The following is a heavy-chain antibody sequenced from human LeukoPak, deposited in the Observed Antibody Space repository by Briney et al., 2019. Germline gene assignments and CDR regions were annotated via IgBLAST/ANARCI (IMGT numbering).Heavy chain of an antibody. CDR1: GYTFTSYE. CDR3: ARGMISSAYSSSSVVDY. D-gene: IGHD6-6*01. V-gene: IGHV1-8*03. J-gene: IGHJ4*02. CDR2: MNPNSGNI. Sequence: ASVKVSCKASGYTFTSYEINWVRQATGQGLEWMGWMNPNSGNIGYAQKFQGRVTITRNTSISTAYMELSSLRSEDTAVYYCARGMISSAYSSSSVVDYWGQGTLVTVSS.